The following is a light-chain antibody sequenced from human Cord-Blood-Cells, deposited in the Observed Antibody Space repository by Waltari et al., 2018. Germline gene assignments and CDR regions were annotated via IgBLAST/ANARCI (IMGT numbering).Light chain of an antibody. V-gene: IGKV3-20*01. Sequence: EIVLTQSPGTLSLSPGERATLSCRASQSVSSSYLSWYQQKPGQAPRLLIYGASSRATGIPDRFMGSGSGTDFTLTSSRLEPEDFAVYYCQQYGSSPRITFGPGTKVDIK. CDR3: QQYGSSPRIT. J-gene: IGKJ3*01. CDR2: GAS. CDR1: QSVSSSY.